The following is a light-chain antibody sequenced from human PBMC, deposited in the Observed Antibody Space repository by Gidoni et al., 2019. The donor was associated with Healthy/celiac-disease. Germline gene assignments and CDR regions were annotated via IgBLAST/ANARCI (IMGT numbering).Light chain of an antibody. CDR3: QQYNSYSKYT. Sequence: DIQMTQSPSTLSAAVGDRVTTTCRASQSISSWLAWYQQKQGKAPKLLISDASSLESGVTSRFSGSGSGTEFTLTISSLQPDDFATYYCQQYNSYSKYTFGQGTKLEIK. CDR1: QSISSW. J-gene: IGKJ2*01. V-gene: IGKV1-5*01. CDR2: DAS.